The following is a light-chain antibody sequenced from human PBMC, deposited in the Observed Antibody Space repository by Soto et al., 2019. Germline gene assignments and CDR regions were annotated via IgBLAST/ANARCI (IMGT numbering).Light chain of an antibody. CDR2: GVS. CDR3: QQYGRSPWT. CDR1: QGVSSSY. V-gene: IGKV3-20*01. J-gene: IGKJ1*01. Sequence: IVLTQSPGTLSLSPGERATLSCRASQGVSSSYLAWYQRKPGQAPRLLIYGVSSRATGIPDRFSGSGSGTDFTLTISRLEPEDFAVYYCQQYGRSPWTFGQGTKVEIK.